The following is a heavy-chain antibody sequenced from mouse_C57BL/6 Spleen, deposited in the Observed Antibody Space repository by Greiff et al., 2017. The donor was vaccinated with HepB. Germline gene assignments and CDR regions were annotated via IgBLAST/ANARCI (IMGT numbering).Heavy chain of an antibody. V-gene: IGHV1-64*01. CDR2: INPYNGDT. D-gene: IGHD1-1*01. Sequence: QVQLQQPGAELVKPGASVKLSCKASGYTFTSYWMHWVRQSLGQGLEWIGIINPYNGDTNYNEKFKGKATLTVDKSSSTACMQLSSLASEDSAVYYCASDGYGCIVTWGQGTTLTVSS. CDR3: ASDGYGCIVT. CDR1: GYTFTSYW. J-gene: IGHJ2*01.